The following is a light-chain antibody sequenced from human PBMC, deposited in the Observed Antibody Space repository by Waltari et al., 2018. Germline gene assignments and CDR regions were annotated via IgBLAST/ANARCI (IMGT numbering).Light chain of an antibody. CDR2: VAS. CDR1: QSVDSY. CDR3: QHYENWPHT. V-gene: IGKV3-15*01. J-gene: IGKJ4*01. Sequence: IVMTQSPATLSVSPVERATLSCRASQSVDSYVAWYKQEPGQAPRLLIYVASTRATDIPARFSGSGSGTEFTLTISSLQSEDSGVYYCQHYENWPHTFGGGTKVEIK.